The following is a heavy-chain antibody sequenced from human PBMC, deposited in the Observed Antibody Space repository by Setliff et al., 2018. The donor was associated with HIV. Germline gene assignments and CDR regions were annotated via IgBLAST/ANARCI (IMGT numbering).Heavy chain of an antibody. J-gene: IGHJ6*03. CDR3: AREIRAGNYPPYNYYFYMDV. D-gene: IGHD4-4*01. V-gene: IGHV3-7*01. Sequence: GGSLRLSCAASGFTFSSYSMNWVRQAPGKGLEWLANINQDESQKYYVGSVKGRFTISRDNAKNSLFLQMSSLRAEDTAVYYCAREIRAGNYPPYNYYFYMDVWGKGTTVTVSS. CDR1: GFTFSSYS. CDR2: INQDESQK.